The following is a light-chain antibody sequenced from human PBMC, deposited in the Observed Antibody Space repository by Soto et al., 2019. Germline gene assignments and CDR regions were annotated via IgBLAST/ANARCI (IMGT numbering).Light chain of an antibody. Sequence: VLTQSPVTLSLSPGERATLSCRASPSINYLAWYQQKPGQAPRLLIYGVSTRATGIPDRFSGSGSGTDFTLTISRLEPEDFAVYYCQQRSNWPPEITFGQGTRLEIK. V-gene: IGKV3D-20*02. CDR2: GVS. CDR3: QQRSNWPPEIT. CDR1: PSINY. J-gene: IGKJ5*01.